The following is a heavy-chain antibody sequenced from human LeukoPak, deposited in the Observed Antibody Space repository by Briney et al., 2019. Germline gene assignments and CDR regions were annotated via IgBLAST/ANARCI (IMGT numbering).Heavy chain of an antibody. Sequence: PGASLRLSCAASGFTFSSYAMHWVRQAPGKGLEWVAVISYDGSNKYYADSVKGRFTISRDNSKNTLYLQMNGLRAEDTAVYYCARDVFLYWGQGTLVTVSS. J-gene: IGHJ4*02. V-gene: IGHV3-30-3*01. CDR1: GFTFSSYA. CDR3: ARDVFLY. CDR2: ISYDGSNK. D-gene: IGHD5/OR15-5a*01.